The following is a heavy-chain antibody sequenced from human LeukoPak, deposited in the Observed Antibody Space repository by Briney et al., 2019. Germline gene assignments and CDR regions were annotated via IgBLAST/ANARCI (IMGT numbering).Heavy chain of an antibody. J-gene: IGHJ3*02. Sequence: GGSLRLSCAASGFTVSSNYMSWVRQAPGKGLEWVSVIYSGGSTYYADSVKGRFTISRDNSKNTLYLQMNSLRAEDTAVYYCARGGAYSSGWPGTFDIWGHGTMVTVSS. V-gene: IGHV3-53*01. CDR1: GFTVSSNY. D-gene: IGHD6-19*01. CDR3: ARGGAYSSGWPGTFDI. CDR2: IYSGGST.